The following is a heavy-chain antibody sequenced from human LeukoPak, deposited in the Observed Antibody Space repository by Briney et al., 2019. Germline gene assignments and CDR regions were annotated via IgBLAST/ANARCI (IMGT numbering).Heavy chain of an antibody. J-gene: IGHJ4*02. CDR2: IYSGGST. V-gene: IGHV3-53*01. Sequence: GGSLRLSCAASGFTVSSNYMSWVRQAPGKGLEWVSVIYSGGSTYYADSVKGRFTISRDNSKNTLYLQMNSLRAEDTAVYYCARDGSYYYDSSGHFDYWGQGTLVTVSS. D-gene: IGHD3-22*01. CDR1: GFTVSSNY. CDR3: ARDGSYYYDSSGHFDY.